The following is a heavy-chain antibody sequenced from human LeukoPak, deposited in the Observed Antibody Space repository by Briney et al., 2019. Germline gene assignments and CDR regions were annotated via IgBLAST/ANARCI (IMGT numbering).Heavy chain of an antibody. CDR3: ARVTYYYDNSGYFYFDY. CDR2: IRRKAHGGTT. CDR1: GFTFGDYA. V-gene: IGHV3-49*04. D-gene: IGHD3-22*01. J-gene: IGHJ4*02. Sequence: PGGSLRLSCTASGFTFGDYAMSWVRQAPGKGLEWVSFIRRKAHGGTTEYAASVKGRFSSSRDDSKSIAYLQVNSLKTEDTAVYFCARVTYYYDNSGYFYFDYWGQGNLVTVSS.